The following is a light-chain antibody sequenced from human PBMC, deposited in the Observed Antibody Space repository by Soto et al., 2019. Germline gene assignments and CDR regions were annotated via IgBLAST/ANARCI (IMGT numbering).Light chain of an antibody. Sequence: EIVLTQSPGTLSLSPGERATLSCRASQSVSSSYLAWYQQKPGQSPRLLIYGAYSRATGIPDRFSCSGSGTDFTLTISRMEPEDFAVYSCQQYGSSPPITFGQGTRLEIK. J-gene: IGKJ5*01. CDR1: QSVSSSY. V-gene: IGKV3-20*01. CDR2: GAY. CDR3: QQYGSSPPIT.